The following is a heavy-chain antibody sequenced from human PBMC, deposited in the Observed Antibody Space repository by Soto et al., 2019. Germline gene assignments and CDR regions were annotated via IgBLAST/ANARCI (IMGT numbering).Heavy chain of an antibody. Sequence: EVQLVESGGGLVQPGGSLRLSCVVSGFTFSSFWMHWVRQAPGEGLVWVSCINTDGSSTSYADSVKGRFTISRDNAKNTLYLQMNSLRVEDTAMYYCAKRGVDTFGLSYWGQGTLVTVSS. CDR2: INTDGSST. J-gene: IGHJ4*02. V-gene: IGHV3-74*01. D-gene: IGHD3-10*01. CDR1: GFTFSSFW. CDR3: AKRGVDTFGLSY.